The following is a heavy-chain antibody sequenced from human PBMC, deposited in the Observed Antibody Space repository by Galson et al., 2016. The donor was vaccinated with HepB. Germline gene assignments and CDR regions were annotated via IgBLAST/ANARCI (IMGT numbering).Heavy chain of an antibody. Sequence: SLRLSCAAPGFTFDNYTMNWLRQAPGKGLEWVSSVSHSSTYVYYADSVEGRFTISRDNAKNSLYLEMNSLRVEDTAVVYCARSLGWYFDVWGRGTLVTVSS. V-gene: IGHV3-21*01. J-gene: IGHJ2*01. CDR1: GFTFDNYT. D-gene: IGHD6-6*01. CDR2: VSHSSTYV. CDR3: ARSLGWYFDV.